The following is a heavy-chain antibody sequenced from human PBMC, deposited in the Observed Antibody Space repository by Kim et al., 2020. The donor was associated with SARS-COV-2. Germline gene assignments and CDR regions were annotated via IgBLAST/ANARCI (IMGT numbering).Heavy chain of an antibody. J-gene: IGHJ5*02. CDR3: ARVDGITIFGGGGVPGWNWFDP. CDR2: INPSGGST. Sequence: ASVKVSCKASGYTFTSYYMHWVRQAPGQGLEWMGIINPSGGSTSYAQKFQGRVTMTRDTSTSTVYMELSSLRSEDTAVYYCARVDGITIFGGGGVPGWNWFDPWGQGTLVTVSS. D-gene: IGHD3-3*01. CDR1: GYTFTSYY. V-gene: IGHV1-46*01.